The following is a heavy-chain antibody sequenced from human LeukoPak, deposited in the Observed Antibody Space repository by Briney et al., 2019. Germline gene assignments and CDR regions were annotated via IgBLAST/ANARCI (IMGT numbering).Heavy chain of an antibody. Sequence: SETLSLTCAVSGGSISSGGYSWSWIRQPPGKGLEWIGYIYHSGSTYNNPSLKSRVTISVDRSKNQFSLKLSSVTAADTAVYYCARGAIVKGRPFDYWGQGALVTVSS. CDR1: GGSISSGGYS. CDR3: ARGAIVKGRPFDY. D-gene: IGHD3-16*02. V-gene: IGHV4-30-2*01. J-gene: IGHJ4*02. CDR2: IYHSGST.